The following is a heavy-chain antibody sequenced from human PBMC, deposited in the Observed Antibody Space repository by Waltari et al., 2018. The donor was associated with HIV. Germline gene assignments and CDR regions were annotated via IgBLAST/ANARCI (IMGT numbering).Heavy chain of an antibody. J-gene: IGHJ4*02. Sequence: EVQLVESGGGLVQPGGSLRLSCEGSGFTFTPFWMSWVRQAPGKGLEWVAHINQDGSKKNYVDSVKGRFTISRDNSKSSLYLQMSSLRVDDTAVYYCARESYRSGFFDYWYQGTLVTVSA. CDR3: ARESYRSGFFDY. CDR1: GFTFTPFW. CDR2: INQDGSKK. D-gene: IGHD5-12*01. V-gene: IGHV3-7*01.